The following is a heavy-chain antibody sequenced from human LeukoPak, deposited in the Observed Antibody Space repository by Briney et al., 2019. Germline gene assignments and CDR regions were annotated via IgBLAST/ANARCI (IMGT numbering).Heavy chain of an antibody. CDR3: ARDLPHTYDFWSGPQNWFDP. D-gene: IGHD3-3*01. CDR2: IYYSGST. J-gene: IGHJ5*02. V-gene: IGHV4-39*07. CDR1: GGSISSSSYY. Sequence: SETLSLTCTVSGGSISSSSYYWGWTRQPPGKGLEWIGSIYYSGSTYYNPSLKSRVTISVDTSKNQFSLKLSSVTAADTAVYYCARDLPHTYDFWSGPQNWFDPWGQGTLVTVSS.